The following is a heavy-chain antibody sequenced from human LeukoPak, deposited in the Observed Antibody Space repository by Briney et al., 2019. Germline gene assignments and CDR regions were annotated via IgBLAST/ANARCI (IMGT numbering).Heavy chain of an antibody. CDR3: AREAYYDCSGSLDF. J-gene: IGHJ4*02. D-gene: IGHD3-22*01. Sequence: GGSLRLSCAASGFTFSTYAMSWVRQAPGKGLEGVSCINGRCFSTYYAESVKGRFTISRDNSKNTLYLQMSSLRADDTAIYYCAREAYYDCSGSLDFWGQGTLVTVSS. V-gene: IGHV3-23*01. CDR2: INGRCFST. CDR1: GFTFSTYA.